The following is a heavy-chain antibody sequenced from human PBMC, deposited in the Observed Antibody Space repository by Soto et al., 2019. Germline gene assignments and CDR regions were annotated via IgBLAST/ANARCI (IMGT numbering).Heavy chain of an antibody. CDR1: GYTLTELS. V-gene: IGHV1-24*01. CDR3: VKNSPIGSTFSGYDGIDY. J-gene: IGHJ4*02. Sequence: ASVKVSCKVSGYTLTELSLHWVRQAPGKGLEWMGGFDPEDGETIYAQKFQGRVTMTADTSTDTAYMELSSLTSEDTAAYYCVKNSPIGSTFSGYDGIDYWGQGTLVTVSS. CDR2: FDPEDGET. D-gene: IGHD5-12*01.